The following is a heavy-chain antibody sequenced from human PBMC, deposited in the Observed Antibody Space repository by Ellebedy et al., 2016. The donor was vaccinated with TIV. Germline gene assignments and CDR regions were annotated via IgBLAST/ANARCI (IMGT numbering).Heavy chain of an antibody. V-gene: IGHV4-39*07. J-gene: IGHJ6*02. CDR1: GGSISSSSYY. Sequence: MPSETLSLTCTVSGGSISSSSYYRSWIRQPPGKGLEWIGEINHSGSTNYSPSLKSRITISVDTSKNQFSLKLSSVTAADTAVYYCAREVVNDFWSGPPVGGMDVWGQGTTVTVSS. CDR2: INHSGST. CDR3: AREVVNDFWSGPPVGGMDV. D-gene: IGHD3-3*01.